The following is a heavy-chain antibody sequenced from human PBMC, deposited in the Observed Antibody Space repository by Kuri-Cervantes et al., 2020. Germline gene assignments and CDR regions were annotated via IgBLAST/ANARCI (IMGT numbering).Heavy chain of an antibody. J-gene: IGHJ4*02. V-gene: IGHV1-18*01. D-gene: IGHD5-18*01. CDR2: ISAYNGNT. CDR3: ARVGDTAMVID. CDR1: GYTFTSYG. Sequence: ASVKVSCKASGYTFTSYGISWVRQAPGQGLEWMGWISAYNGNTNYAQKLQGRVTMTTDTSTTTVYMELSSLRSEDTAVYYCARVGDTAMVIDWGQGTLVTVSS.